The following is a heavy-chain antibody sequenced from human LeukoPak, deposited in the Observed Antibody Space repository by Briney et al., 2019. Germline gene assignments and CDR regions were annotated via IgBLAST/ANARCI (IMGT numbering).Heavy chain of an antibody. CDR3: ARGGSGWFPGDY. V-gene: IGHV1-3*01. Sequence: APVKSSCQGSGYSFGGSPMPWGRQAPGQKAEGMGWINAGNGYSKHSQNFQGRVTFTRDTPASTAYMEVISLRSEDTAVYFCARGGSGWFPGDYWGQGTLVAVSS. CDR2: INAGNGYS. CDR1: GYSFGGSP. D-gene: IGHD6-19*01. J-gene: IGHJ4*02.